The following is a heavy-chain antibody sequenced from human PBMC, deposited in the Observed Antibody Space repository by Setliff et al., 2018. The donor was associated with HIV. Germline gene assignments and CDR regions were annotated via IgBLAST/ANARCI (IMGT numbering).Heavy chain of an antibody. CDR3: ARPPRGYSWNFFEY. CDR1: GGSFSGYY. J-gene: IGHJ4*02. D-gene: IGHD5-18*01. Sequence: PSETLSLTCAVYGGSFSGYYWTWIRQPPGKGLEWIGEINHSGRGTNYNPSLKSRVTISVDTSKNQFSLKLSSVTAADTAVYYCARPPRGYSWNFFEYWGREPWAPSP. V-gene: IGHV4-34*01. CDR2: INHSGRGT.